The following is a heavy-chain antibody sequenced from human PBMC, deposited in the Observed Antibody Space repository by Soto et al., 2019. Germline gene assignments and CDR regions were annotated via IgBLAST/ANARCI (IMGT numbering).Heavy chain of an antibody. D-gene: IGHD2-15*01. J-gene: IGHJ4*02. V-gene: IGHV4-30-2*01. Sequence: RTCAVSGGSISSGGYSWSWIRQPPGKGLEWIGYIYHSGSTYYNPSLKSRVTISVDRSKNQFSLKLSSVTAADTAVYYCAGNRKGCSGGSCYLFDYWGQGTLVTVSS. CDR3: AGNRKGCSGGSCYLFDY. CDR1: GGSISSGGYS. CDR2: IYHSGST.